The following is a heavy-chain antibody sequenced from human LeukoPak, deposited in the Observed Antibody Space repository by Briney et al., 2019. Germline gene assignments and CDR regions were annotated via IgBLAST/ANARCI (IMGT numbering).Heavy chain of an antibody. CDR3: ARYSYGTFDY. V-gene: IGHV4-39*01. Sequence: SETLSLTCTVSGDSINTKSYYWGWIRQPPGKGLEWIGSIYYSGNTYYNPSLKSRVTLSIDTSKNQFSLRLSSVTAADTAVYYCARYSYGTFDYWGQGTLVTVSS. D-gene: IGHD5-18*01. J-gene: IGHJ4*02. CDR1: GDSINTKSYY. CDR2: IYYSGNT.